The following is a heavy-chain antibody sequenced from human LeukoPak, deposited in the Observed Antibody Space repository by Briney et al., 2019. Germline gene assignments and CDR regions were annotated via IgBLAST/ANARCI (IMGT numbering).Heavy chain of an antibody. V-gene: IGHV4-39*07. D-gene: IGHD3-10*01. CDR3: ARDGSGSYYNQVGYMDV. Sequence: SETLSLTCTVSGGSISSSSYYWGWIRQPPGKGLEWIGSVYYTGASYYNPSLKSRVTISIDTSKKEISLTLRPVTAADMAVYYCARDGSGSYYNQVGYMDVWGKGTTVTVSS. CDR2: VYYTGAS. J-gene: IGHJ6*03. CDR1: GGSISSSSYY.